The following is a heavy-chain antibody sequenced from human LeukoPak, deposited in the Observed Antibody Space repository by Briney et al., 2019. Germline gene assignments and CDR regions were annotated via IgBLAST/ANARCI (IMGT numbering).Heavy chain of an antibody. Sequence: ASVKVSCKSSGYTFTGYYIHWVRQAPGQGLEWMGWINPNSGDTKYAQKLQGRVTVTRDKSISTAYMELSRLTSDDTAVYYCARGYDSGGYYLPDHWGQGTLVTVSS. CDR2: INPNSGDT. J-gene: IGHJ4*02. CDR3: ARGYDSGGYYLPDH. V-gene: IGHV1-2*02. D-gene: IGHD3-22*01. CDR1: GYTFTGYY.